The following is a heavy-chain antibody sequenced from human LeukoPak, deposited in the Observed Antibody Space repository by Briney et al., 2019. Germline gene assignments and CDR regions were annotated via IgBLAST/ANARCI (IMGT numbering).Heavy chain of an antibody. J-gene: IGHJ3*02. Sequence: GESLKISCKGSGYSFTSYWIGWVRQMPGKGLGWMGIIYPGDSDTRYSTSIQGQVTISADKSISTAYLRWSGLKASDTAMYYCARPRVTLNDAFDIWGQGTMVTVSS. V-gene: IGHV5-51*01. CDR3: ARPRVTLNDAFDI. CDR1: GYSFTSYW. D-gene: IGHD2-21*02. CDR2: IYPGDSDT.